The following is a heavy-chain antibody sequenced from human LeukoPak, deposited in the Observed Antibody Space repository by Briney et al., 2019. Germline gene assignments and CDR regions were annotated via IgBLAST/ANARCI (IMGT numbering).Heavy chain of an antibody. D-gene: IGHD1-26*01. CDR2: IYYSGST. Sequence: SETLSLTCTVSGGSISSYYWSWIWQPPGKGLEWIGYIYYSGSTNYNPSLKSRVTISVDTSKNQFSLKLSSVTAADTAVYYCARRDGTYWGQGTLVTVSS. J-gene: IGHJ4*02. CDR3: ARRDGTY. V-gene: IGHV4-59*08. CDR1: GGSISSYY.